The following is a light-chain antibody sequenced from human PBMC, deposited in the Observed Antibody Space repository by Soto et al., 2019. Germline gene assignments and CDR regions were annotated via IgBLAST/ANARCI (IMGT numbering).Light chain of an antibody. CDR3: QQRHMWPIT. Sequence: EIVLTQSPATLSLSPGEIATLSWRASQSVGSFLAWYQQKPGQAPRLLIYDAYNRATGIPPRFSGSGSGTDFTLTISSLEPEDSAVYYCQQRHMWPITFGQGTRLEIK. V-gene: IGKV3-11*01. J-gene: IGKJ5*01. CDR1: QSVGSF. CDR2: DAY.